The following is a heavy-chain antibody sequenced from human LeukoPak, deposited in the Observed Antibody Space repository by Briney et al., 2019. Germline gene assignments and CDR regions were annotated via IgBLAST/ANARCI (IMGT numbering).Heavy chain of an antibody. J-gene: IGHJ6*03. CDR1: GRSISSYY. Sequence: SETLSLTCTVSGRSISSYYWSWIRQPPGKGLEWIGNIYYSGSTNYNPSLKSRVTISVDTSKNQFSLKLSSVTAADTAVYYCTRGSIAYYYMDVWGKGTTVTISS. CDR2: IYYSGST. V-gene: IGHV4-59*01. CDR3: TRGSIAYYYMDV. D-gene: IGHD3-22*01.